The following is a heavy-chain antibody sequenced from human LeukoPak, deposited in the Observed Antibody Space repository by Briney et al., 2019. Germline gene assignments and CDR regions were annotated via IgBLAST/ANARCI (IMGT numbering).Heavy chain of an antibody. CDR3: ARLNYDFWSGYIFDY. CDR2: IFSNDEK. V-gene: IGHV2-26*01. J-gene: IGHJ4*02. D-gene: IGHD3-3*01. CDR1: GFSLSNARMG. Sequence: SGPALVNPTETLTPTCTVSGFSLSNARMGVSWIRQPPGKALEWLAHIFSNDEKSYSTSLKSRLTISKDTSKSRVVLTMTNMDPVDTATYYCARLNYDFWSGYIFDYWGQGTLVTVSS.